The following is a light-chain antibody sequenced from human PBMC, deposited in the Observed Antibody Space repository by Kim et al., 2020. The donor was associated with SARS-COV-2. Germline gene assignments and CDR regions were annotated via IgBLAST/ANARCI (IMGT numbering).Light chain of an antibody. J-gene: IGLJ1*01. Sequence: PGQSVTISCTGTSSDIGGYNFISWYQQHPGKAPKLIIYEVNNRPSGVPDRFSGSKSGNTASLTVSGLQAEDEADYYCKSFGGSKIVFGTGTKVTVL. CDR1: SSDIGGYNF. V-gene: IGLV2-8*01. CDR3: KSFGGSKIV. CDR2: EVN.